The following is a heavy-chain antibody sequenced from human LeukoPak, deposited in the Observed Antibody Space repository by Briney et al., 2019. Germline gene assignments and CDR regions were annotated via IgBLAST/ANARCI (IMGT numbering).Heavy chain of an antibody. CDR1: GESISGFY. J-gene: IGHJ5*02. CDR2: IYYSGST. D-gene: IGHD6-13*01. V-gene: IGHV4-59*01. CDR3: ARGRGSSSWTPGWFDP. Sequence: PSETLSLTCTVSGESISGFYWNWIRQPPGKGLEWIGYIYYSGSTNYNPSLKSGVTISVDTSKNQFSLKLSSVTAADTPVYYCARGRGSSSWTPGWFDPWGQGTLVTVSS.